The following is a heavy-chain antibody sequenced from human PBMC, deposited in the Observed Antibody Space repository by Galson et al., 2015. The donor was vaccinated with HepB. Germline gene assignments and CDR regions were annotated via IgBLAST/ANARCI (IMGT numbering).Heavy chain of an antibody. D-gene: IGHD6-13*01. CDR1: GFSFSDTW. CDR2: TKSKADGGTI. V-gene: IGHV3-15*01. CDR3: TGRSTHGRGFDY. J-gene: IGHJ4*02. Sequence: SQRLSCAASGFSFSDTWMSWVRQAPGKGLEWVGRTKSKADGGTIDYAAPVKGRFTMSRDDSKNTVDLQMNSLETEDTAMYYCTGRSTHGRGFDYWGQGILVTVSS.